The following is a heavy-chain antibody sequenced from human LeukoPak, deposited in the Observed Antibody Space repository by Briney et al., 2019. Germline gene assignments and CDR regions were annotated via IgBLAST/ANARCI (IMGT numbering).Heavy chain of an antibody. V-gene: IGHV2-5*02. Sequence: SGPTLVKPTQTLTLTCTFSGFSLSTREVGVGWIRQPPGKALEWLALVWWDNDRHYSPSLKSRLTITKDTSKNQVVLTMTDMDPLDTATYYCVHRPRSGVPPSYWGQGTLVTVSS. J-gene: IGHJ4*02. CDR3: VHRPRSGVPPSY. CDR2: VWWDNDR. CDR1: GFSLSTREVG. D-gene: IGHD3-10*01.